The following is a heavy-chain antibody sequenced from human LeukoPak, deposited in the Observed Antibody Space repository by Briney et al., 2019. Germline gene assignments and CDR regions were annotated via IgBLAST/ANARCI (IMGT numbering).Heavy chain of an antibody. CDR2: ISGSGGHT. CDR1: GFTFGSFA. J-gene: IGHJ4*02. CDR3: AKTANYYDTSGYYAHFDY. V-gene: IGHV3-23*01. D-gene: IGHD3-22*01. Sequence: GGSLRLSCVASGFTFGSFAMSWVRLAPGKGLEWVSVISGSGGHTYYADSVRGRLTISRDNSKNTLYLQMNSLGAEDTAVYYCAKTANYYDTSGYYAHFDYWGQGTLVTVSS.